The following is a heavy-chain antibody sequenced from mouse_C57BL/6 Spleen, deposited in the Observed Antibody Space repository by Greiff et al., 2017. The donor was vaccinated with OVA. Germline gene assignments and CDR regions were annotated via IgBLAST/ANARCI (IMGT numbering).Heavy chain of an antibody. CDR3: AGGSSYTYWYFDV. CDR2: IYPGDGDT. D-gene: IGHD1-1*01. J-gene: IGHJ1*03. V-gene: IGHV1-80*01. Sequence: VQLQQSGAELVKPGASVKISCKASGYAFSSYWMNWVKQRPGKGLEWIGQIYPGDGDTNYNGKFKGKATLTADKSSSTAYMQLSSLTSEDSAVYFCAGGSSYTYWYFDVWGTGTTVTVSS. CDR1: GYAFSSYW.